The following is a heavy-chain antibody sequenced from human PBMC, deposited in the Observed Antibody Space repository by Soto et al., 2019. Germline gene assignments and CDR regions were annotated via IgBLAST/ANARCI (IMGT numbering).Heavy chain of an antibody. CDR2: ITGSGGST. J-gene: IGHJ4*02. CDR1: GFTFTIYS. Sequence: TGGSLRLSCAASGFTFTIYSMSWVRQAPGKGLEWVSAITGSGGSTYYAASVKGRFTISRDNSKNTLYLQMNSLRAEDTAVYYCAKARGAMVRGAAFYVDYWAQGTLVTVSS. V-gene: IGHV3-23*01. D-gene: IGHD3-10*01. CDR3: AKARGAMVRGAAFYVDY.